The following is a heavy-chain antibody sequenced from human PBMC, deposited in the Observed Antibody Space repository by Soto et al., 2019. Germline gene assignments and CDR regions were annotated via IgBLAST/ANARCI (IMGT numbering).Heavy chain of an antibody. CDR1: GYTFTGYY. J-gene: IGHJ6*02. D-gene: IGHD2-15*01. CDR2: INPNSGGT. V-gene: IGHV1-2*04. CDR3: ARALGYCSGGSCYSDYYYGMDV. Sequence: ASVKVSCKASGYTFTGYYMHWVRQAPGQGPEWMGWINPNSGGTNYAQKFQGWVTMTRDTSISTAYMELSRLRSDDTAVYYCARALGYCSGGSCYSDYYYGMDVWGQGTTVTVSS.